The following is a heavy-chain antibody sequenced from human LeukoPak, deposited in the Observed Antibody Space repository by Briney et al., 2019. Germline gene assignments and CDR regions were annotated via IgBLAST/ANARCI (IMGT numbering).Heavy chain of an antibody. V-gene: IGHV4-39*01. Sequence: SETLSLTCTVSGGSISSSSYYWGWIRQPPGKGLEWIGSIYYSGSTYYNPSLKSRVTISVDTSKNQFSLKLSSVTAADTAVYYCASPPYCSGGSCSGPLDYWGQGTLVTVSS. D-gene: IGHD2-15*01. CDR3: ASPPYCSGGSCSGPLDY. CDR1: GGSISSSSYY. J-gene: IGHJ4*02. CDR2: IYYSGST.